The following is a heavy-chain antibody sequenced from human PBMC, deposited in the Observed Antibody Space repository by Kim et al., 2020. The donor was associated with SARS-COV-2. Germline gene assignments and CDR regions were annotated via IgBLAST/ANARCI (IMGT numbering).Heavy chain of an antibody. CDR2: ISYDGSNK. CDR1: GFTFSSYA. Sequence: GGSLRLSCAASGFTFSSYAMHWVRQAPGKGLEWVAVISYDGSNKYYADSVKGRFTISRDNSKNTLYLQMNSLRAEDTAVYYCASGEGRLDTAMVFDYWGQGTLVTVSS. D-gene: IGHD5-18*01. V-gene: IGHV3-30-3*01. J-gene: IGHJ4*02. CDR3: ASGEGRLDTAMVFDY.